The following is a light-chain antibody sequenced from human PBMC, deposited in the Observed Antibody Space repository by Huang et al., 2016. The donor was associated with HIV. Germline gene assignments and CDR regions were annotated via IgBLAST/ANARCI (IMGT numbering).Light chain of an antibody. J-gene: IGKJ4*01. V-gene: IGKV3-11*01. Sequence: EIVLTQSPATLSLSPGERATVSCRASQSVSTFFAWYQQRPGQAPRLLICDASYRATGVPPRFSGSGSGTDFTLTINGLEPEDFAVYYCQQRSAWPLTFGGGTKVEI. CDR3: QQRSAWPLT. CDR1: QSVSTF. CDR2: DAS.